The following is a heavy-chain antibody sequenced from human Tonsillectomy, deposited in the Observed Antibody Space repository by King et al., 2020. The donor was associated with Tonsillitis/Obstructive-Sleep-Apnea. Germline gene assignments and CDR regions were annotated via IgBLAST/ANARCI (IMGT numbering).Heavy chain of an antibody. CDR1: GFSFRDYA. Sequence: VQLVESGGGVVQPGRSLRLSCEVSGFSFRDYAMHWVRQAPGKGLEWVAVISKDGSNKNNTDSVKGRFTISRDNSKNTLYLQMNRLRGEDTAVYYCARSRYYDTNRFYRDFDYWGQGTLVTVSS. CDR2: ISKDGSNK. J-gene: IGHJ4*02. D-gene: IGHD3-22*01. CDR3: ARSRYYDTNRFYRDFDY. V-gene: IGHV3-30*04.